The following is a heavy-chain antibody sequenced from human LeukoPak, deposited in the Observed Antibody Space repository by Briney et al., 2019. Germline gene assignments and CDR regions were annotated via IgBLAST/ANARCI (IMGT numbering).Heavy chain of an antibody. CDR2: IRSKAYGGTT. J-gene: IGHJ6*02. CDR3: RGDSSSYYSDYGMDV. Sequence: PGRSLRLSCTASGFTFGDYAMSWVRQAPGKGLEWVSFIRSKAYGGTTEYAASVKGRFTISRDDSKSIAYLQMNSLKTEDTAVYYCRGDSSSYYSDYGMDVWGQGTTVTVSS. D-gene: IGHD3-22*01. CDR1: GFTFGDYA. V-gene: IGHV3-49*04.